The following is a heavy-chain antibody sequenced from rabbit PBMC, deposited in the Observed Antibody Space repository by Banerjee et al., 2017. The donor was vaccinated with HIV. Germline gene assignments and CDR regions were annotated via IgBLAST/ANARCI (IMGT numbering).Heavy chain of an antibody. J-gene: IGHJ4*01. D-gene: IGHD8-1*01. V-gene: IGHV1S45*01. Sequence: GQLEESGGGLVKPEGSLTLTCKASGVSLNDKDVMCWVRQAPGKGLEWIACINIVTGKSVYASWAKGRFTMSRTSSTTVTLQMTSLTAADTATYFCARDGAGGSYFALWGPGTLVTVS. CDR3: ARDGAGGSYFAL. CDR2: INIVTGKS. CDR1: GVSLNDKDV.